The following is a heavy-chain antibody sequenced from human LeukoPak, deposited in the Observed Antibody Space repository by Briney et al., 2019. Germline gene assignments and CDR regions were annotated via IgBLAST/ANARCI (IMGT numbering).Heavy chain of an antibody. J-gene: IGHJ4*02. CDR3: AKDEEPRPDLYYFDY. V-gene: IGHV3-30*18. CDR2: ISYDGSNK. D-gene: IGHD1-26*01. Sequence: GGSLRLSCAASGFTFSSYGMHWVRQAPGKGLEWVAVISYDGSNKYYADSVKGRFTISRDNSKNTLYLQMNSLRAEDTAVYYCAKDEEPRPDLYYFDYWGQGTLVTVSS. CDR1: GFTFSSYG.